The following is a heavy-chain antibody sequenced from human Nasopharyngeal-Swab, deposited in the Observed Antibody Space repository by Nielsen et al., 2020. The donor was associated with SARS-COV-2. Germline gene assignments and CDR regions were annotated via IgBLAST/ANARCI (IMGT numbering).Heavy chain of an antibody. D-gene: IGHD6-13*01. V-gene: IGHV3-30*18. CDR3: AKVSAAAGTHFDY. J-gene: IGHJ4*02. Sequence: GGSLRLSCAASGFTFSNYGMHWVRQAPGKGLEWVAVISYDGSNKYYADSVKGRFTISRDNSKNTLYLQMNSLRAEDTAVYYCAKVSAAAGTHFDYWGQGTLVTVSS. CDR2: ISYDGSNK. CDR1: GFTFSNYG.